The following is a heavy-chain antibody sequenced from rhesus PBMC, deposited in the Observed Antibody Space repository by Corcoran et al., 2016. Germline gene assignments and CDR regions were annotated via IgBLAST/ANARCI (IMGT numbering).Heavy chain of an antibody. Sequence: EVQLVQSGAEVKKPGASVKSVVKGWLYTFCVYSRFWVRQALGKGLEWMGRVDPEDGEAIHARKCQDRVTITADTSTDTADMGLSSLRSEDTAVYYCATDGIAAALDYWGQGVLVTVSS. CDR1: LYTFCVYS. CDR2: VDPEDGEA. CDR3: ATDGIAAALDY. J-gene: IGHJ4*01. V-gene: IGHV1-111*02. D-gene: IGHD6-13*01.